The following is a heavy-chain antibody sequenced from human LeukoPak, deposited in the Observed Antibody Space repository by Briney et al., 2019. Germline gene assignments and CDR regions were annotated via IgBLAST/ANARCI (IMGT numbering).Heavy chain of an antibody. CDR2: ISEIGAIT. Sequence: GGSLRPACAPSGFTLSSYAMNWVRQAPGKGLKWVSGISEIGAITHYADSVEGRFTISRDNSKTTLYLQMNSLRAEDAAVYYCARDIAAAGSVSDYWGQGTLVTVSS. CDR1: GFTLSSYA. V-gene: IGHV3-23*01. J-gene: IGHJ4*02. D-gene: IGHD6-13*01. CDR3: ARDIAAAGSVSDY.